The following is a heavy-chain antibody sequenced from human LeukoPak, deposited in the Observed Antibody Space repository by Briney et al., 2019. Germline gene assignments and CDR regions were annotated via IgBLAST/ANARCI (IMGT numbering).Heavy chain of an antibody. CDR1: GGSFSGHY. Sequence: SETLSLTCAVYGGSFSGHYWSWIRQPPGKGLEWIGYIYYSGSTNYNPSLKSRVTISVDTSKNQFSLKLNSVTAADTAVYYCARQGPLTTAVTTRTNPFDYWGQGTLVTVSS. CDR2: IYYSGST. V-gene: IGHV4-59*08. D-gene: IGHD4-11*01. J-gene: IGHJ4*02. CDR3: ARQGPLTTAVTTRTNPFDY.